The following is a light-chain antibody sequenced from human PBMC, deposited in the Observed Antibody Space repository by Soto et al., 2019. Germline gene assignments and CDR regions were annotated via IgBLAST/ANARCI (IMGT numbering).Light chain of an antibody. Sequence: ETVFKQSPGTLSLSPGERATLSSRASQSVSSSYLAWYQQKPGQAPRLLIYGASSRATGIPDRFSGSVSGTDFTLTTTRLEPEDFAVYYCHQYDSWTFGQGTKVDIK. J-gene: IGKJ1*01. CDR1: QSVSSSY. V-gene: IGKV3-20*01. CDR2: GAS. CDR3: HQYDSWT.